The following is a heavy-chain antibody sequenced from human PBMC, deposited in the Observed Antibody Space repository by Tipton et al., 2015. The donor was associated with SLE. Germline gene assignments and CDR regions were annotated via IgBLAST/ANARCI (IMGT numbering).Heavy chain of an antibody. CDR1: GDSIGSSSNY. J-gene: IGHJ6*03. D-gene: IGHD3-10*01. V-gene: IGHV4-39*01. Sequence: TLSLTCTVSGDSIGSSSNYWGWIRPPPGKGLVGIGSIYYSGSTYYNPSLKSRVTISVDTSKNQFSLKLSSVTAADTAVYYCARIIRGVYYYYMDVWGKGTTVTASS. CDR2: IYYSGST. CDR3: ARIIRGVYYYYMDV.